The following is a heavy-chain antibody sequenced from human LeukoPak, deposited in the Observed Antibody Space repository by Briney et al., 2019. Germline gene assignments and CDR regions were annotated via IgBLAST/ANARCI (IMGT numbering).Heavy chain of an antibody. CDR2: ISYDGSNK. V-gene: IGHV3-30*18. CDR1: GFTFSSYG. J-gene: IGHJ4*02. Sequence: GRSLRLSCAASGFTFSSYGMHWVRQAPGKGLEWVAVISYDGSNKYYADSVKGRFTISRDNSKNTLYLQMNSLRAEDTAVYYCAKDFGGSSWYIGYWGQGTLVTVSS. CDR3: AKDFGGSSWYIGY. D-gene: IGHD6-13*01.